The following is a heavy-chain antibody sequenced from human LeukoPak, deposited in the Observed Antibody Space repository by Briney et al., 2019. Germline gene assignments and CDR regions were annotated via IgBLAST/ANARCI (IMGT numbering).Heavy chain of an antibody. Sequence: GGSLRLSCAASGFTFSSYSMNWVRQAPGKGLEWVSYISSSSSTIYYADSVKGRFTISRDNAKNSLYLQMNSLRAEDTAVYYCARDSGYSSSSYYYYYMDVWGKGTTVTVSS. CDR1: GFTFSSYS. J-gene: IGHJ6*03. CDR2: ISSSSSTI. V-gene: IGHV3-48*04. CDR3: ARDSGYSSSSYYYYYMDV. D-gene: IGHD6-13*01.